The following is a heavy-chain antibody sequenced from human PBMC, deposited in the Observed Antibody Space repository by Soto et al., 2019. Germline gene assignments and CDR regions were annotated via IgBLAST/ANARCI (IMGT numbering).Heavy chain of an antibody. V-gene: IGHV5-51*01. CDR1: GYSFTSYW. D-gene: IGHD1-26*01. CDR3: ARQRIGYYYGMDV. Sequence: GESLKISCKGSGYSFTSYWIGLVRQMPGKGLEWMGIIYPGDSDTRYSPSFQGQVTISADKSISTAYLQWSSLKAPDTAMYYCARQRIGYYYGMDVWGQGTTVTVSS. J-gene: IGHJ6*02. CDR2: IYPGDSDT.